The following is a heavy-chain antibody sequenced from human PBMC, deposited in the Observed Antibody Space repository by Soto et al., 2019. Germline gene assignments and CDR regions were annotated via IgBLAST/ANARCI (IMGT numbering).Heavy chain of an antibody. CDR3: ARGLENYMDV. Sequence: GGSLRLSCAASGFTFSSYSMNRVRQAPGKGLEWVSYISSSSSTIYYADSVKGRFTISRDNAKNSLYLQMNSLRAEDTAVYYCARGLENYMDVWGKGTTVTVS. CDR1: GFTFSSYS. J-gene: IGHJ6*03. D-gene: IGHD1-1*01. V-gene: IGHV3-48*01. CDR2: ISSSSSTI.